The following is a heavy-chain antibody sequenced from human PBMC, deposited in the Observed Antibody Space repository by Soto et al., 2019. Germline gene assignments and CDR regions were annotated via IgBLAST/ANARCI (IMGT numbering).Heavy chain of an antibody. D-gene: IGHD2-15*01. J-gene: IGHJ4*02. Sequence: VASVKVSCKASGGTFSSYAISWVRQAPGQGLEWMGGIIPIFGTANYAQKFQGRVTITADESTSTAYMELSSLRSEDAAVYYCARGRYCSGGSCYGFLGYWGQGTLVTVSS. CDR1: GGTFSSYA. V-gene: IGHV1-69*13. CDR2: IIPIFGTA. CDR3: ARGRYCSGGSCYGFLGY.